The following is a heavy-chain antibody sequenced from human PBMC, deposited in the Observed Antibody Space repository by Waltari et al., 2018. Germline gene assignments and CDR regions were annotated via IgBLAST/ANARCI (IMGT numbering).Heavy chain of an antibody. J-gene: IGHJ5*02. CDR2: INPSGGST. CDR3: ARWGENIVVVPAADRTSFDP. CDR1: GYTFTSYY. Sequence: QVQLVQSGAEVKKPGASVKVSCKASGYTFTSYYMHWVRQAPGQGLEWMGIINPSGGSTSYAQKFQGRVTMTRDTSTSTVYMELSSLRSEDTAVYYCARWGENIVVVPAADRTSFDPWGQGTLVTVSS. V-gene: IGHV1-46*01. D-gene: IGHD2-2*01.